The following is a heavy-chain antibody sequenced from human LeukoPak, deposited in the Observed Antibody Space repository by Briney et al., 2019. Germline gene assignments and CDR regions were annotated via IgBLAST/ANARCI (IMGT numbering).Heavy chain of an antibody. J-gene: IGHJ4*02. CDR1: GGSISSGDYY. Sequence: SQTLSLTCTVSGGSISSGDYYWSWIRQPPGKGLEWIGYIYYSGSTYYNPSLKSRVTLSVDTSKNQFSLKLSSVTAADTAVYYCARGIPDYGDYYFDYWGQGTLVTVSS. CDR2: IYYSGST. D-gene: IGHD4-17*01. V-gene: IGHV4-30-4*01. CDR3: ARGIPDYGDYYFDY.